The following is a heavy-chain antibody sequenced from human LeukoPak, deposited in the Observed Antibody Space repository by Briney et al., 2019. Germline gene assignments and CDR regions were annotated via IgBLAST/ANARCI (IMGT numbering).Heavy chain of an antibody. V-gene: IGHV1-2*02. J-gene: IGHJ4*02. CDR3: ARDRDYSSSSSDY. Sequence: ASVKVSCKASGYPFTNNYIHWVRQAPGQGLEWMGWINPNTGGTNYAQKFQGSVTMSRDTSITTAYLELNRLTSDDTAVYYCARDRDYSSSSSDYWGQGTLVAVSS. CDR2: INPNTGGT. CDR1: GYPFTNNY. D-gene: IGHD6-6*01.